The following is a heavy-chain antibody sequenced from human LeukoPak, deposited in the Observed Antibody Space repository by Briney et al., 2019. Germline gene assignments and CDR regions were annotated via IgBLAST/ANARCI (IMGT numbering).Heavy chain of an antibody. V-gene: IGHV5-51*01. J-gene: IGHJ4*02. CDR3: ARQSDGGGSYPGY. CDR1: GYIFTKYW. CDR2: IYPGDSDT. Sequence: GESLKISCKGFGYIFTKYWIAWVRQMPGQGLEWMGIIYPGDSDTTYSPSFQGQVTISVDKSITTAYLQWSSLKASDTAMYYCARQSDGGGSYPGYWGQGALVTVSS. D-gene: IGHD3-16*01.